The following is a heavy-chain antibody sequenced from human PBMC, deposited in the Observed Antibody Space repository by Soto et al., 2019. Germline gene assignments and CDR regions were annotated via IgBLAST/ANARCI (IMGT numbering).Heavy chain of an antibody. CDR2: ILPDETG. J-gene: IGHJ4*02. CDR3: AKDRLPTSGQRFYFDS. D-gene: IGHD2-15*01. CDR1: GFAFSTYA. V-gene: IGHV3-23*01. Sequence: ESGGGVVQPGRSLRLSCATSGFAFSTYAMTWVRQVPGRGLEWVSTILPDETGFYTVSVKGRFTISRDNFRGILYLQMNDLWVEDAAIYFCAKDRLPTSGQRFYFDSWGQGSLVTVSS.